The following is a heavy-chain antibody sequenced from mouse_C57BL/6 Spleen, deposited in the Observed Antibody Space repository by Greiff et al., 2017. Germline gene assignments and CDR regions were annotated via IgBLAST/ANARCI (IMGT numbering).Heavy chain of an antibody. CDR3: ARQGHDGYYEDYAMDY. Sequence: VMLVESGPELVKPGASVKLSCKASGYTFTSYDINWVKQRPGQGLEWIGWIYPRDGSTKYNEKFKGKATLTVDTSSSTAYMELHSLTSEDSAVYFCARQGHDGYYEDYAMDYWGQGTSVTVSS. J-gene: IGHJ4*01. D-gene: IGHD2-3*01. CDR1: GYTFTSYD. V-gene: IGHV1-85*01. CDR2: IYPRDGST.